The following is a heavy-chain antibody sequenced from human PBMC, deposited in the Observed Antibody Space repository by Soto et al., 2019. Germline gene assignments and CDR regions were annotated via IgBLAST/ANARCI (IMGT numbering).Heavy chain of an antibody. V-gene: IGHV3-30-3*01. J-gene: IGHJ6*02. CDR2: ISYDGSTK. CDR1: GFTFSTYA. Sequence: QVQLVESGGGVVQPGRSLRLSCVDSGFTFSTYAMHWVRQAPGKGLEWVAVISYDGSTKYYADSVKGRFTISRDNSKNTLYLQMNSLRAEDTAVYYCASRTPENGMDVWGQGTTVTVSS. CDR3: ASRTPENGMDV.